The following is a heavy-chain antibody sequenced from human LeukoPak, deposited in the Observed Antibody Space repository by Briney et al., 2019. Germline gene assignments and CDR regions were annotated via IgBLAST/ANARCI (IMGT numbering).Heavy chain of an antibody. J-gene: IGHJ4*02. CDR2: INHSGST. D-gene: IGHD2-2*01. Sequence: KPSETLSPTCAVYGGSFSGYYWSWIRQPPGKGLEWIGEINHSGSTNYNPSLKSRVTISVDTSKNQFSLKLSSVTAADTAVYYCARGPEGIVVPAAVYFDYWGQGTLVTVSS. CDR1: GGSFSGYY. V-gene: IGHV4-34*01. CDR3: ARGPEGIVVPAAVYFDY.